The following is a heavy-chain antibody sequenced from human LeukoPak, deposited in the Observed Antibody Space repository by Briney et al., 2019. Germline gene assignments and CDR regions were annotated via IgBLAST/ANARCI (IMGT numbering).Heavy chain of an antibody. Sequence: GGSLRLSCVASGFTFSSYYMSWVRQAPGKGLEWVANIKEDGSERYYVDSMKGRFTISRDNAKNSLYLQMNSLRAEDTAVYYCARDGGEYSSSPGDYWGQGTLVTVSS. CDR2: IKEDGSER. D-gene: IGHD6-6*01. J-gene: IGHJ4*02. CDR1: GFTFSSYY. CDR3: ARDGGEYSSSPGDY. V-gene: IGHV3-7*01.